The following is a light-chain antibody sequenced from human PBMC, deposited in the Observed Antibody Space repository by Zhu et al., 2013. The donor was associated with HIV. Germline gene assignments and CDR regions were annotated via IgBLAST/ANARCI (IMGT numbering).Light chain of an antibody. V-gene: IGKV1-17*03. CDR2: FAS. Sequence: DIQMTQSPSAMSASVGDTVTITCRASQDIDNYLAWFQQKPGRVPQRLIYFASTLQNGVPSRFSGSGFGTDFSLTITSLQPEDFATYFCLQYDSYPLTFGGGTRVEIK. CDR3: LQYDSYPLT. J-gene: IGKJ4*01. CDR1: QDIDNY.